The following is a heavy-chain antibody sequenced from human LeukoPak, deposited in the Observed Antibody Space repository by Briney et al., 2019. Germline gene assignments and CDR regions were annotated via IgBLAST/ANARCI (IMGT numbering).Heavy chain of an antibody. Sequence: PSETLSLTCTVSGGSISSSSYYWGWIRQPPGKGLEWIGSIYYSGSTNYNPSLKSRVTISVDTSKNQFSLKLSSVTAADTAVYYCARLAPDPDAFDIWGQGTMVTVSS. V-gene: IGHV4-39*07. CDR1: GGSISSSSYY. CDR3: ARLAPDPDAFDI. J-gene: IGHJ3*02. CDR2: IYYSGST.